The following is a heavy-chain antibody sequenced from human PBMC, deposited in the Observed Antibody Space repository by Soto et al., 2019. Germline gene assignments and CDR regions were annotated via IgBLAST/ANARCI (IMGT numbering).Heavy chain of an antibody. J-gene: IGHJ1*01. V-gene: IGHV1-3*01. CDR2: INAGNGNT. CDR1: GYTFTSYA. Sequence: ASVKVSCKASGYTFTSYAMHWVRQAPGQRLEWMGWINAGNGNTKYSQKFQGRVTITRDTSASTAYMELSSLRSEDTAVYYCASGYSSGWYAEYFQHWGQGTLVTVSS. CDR3: ASGYSSGWYAEYFQH. D-gene: IGHD6-19*01.